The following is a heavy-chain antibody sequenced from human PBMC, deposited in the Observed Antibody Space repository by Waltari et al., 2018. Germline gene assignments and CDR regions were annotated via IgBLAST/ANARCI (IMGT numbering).Heavy chain of an antibody. D-gene: IGHD1-26*01. CDR1: GYPLPSYY. J-gene: IGHJ4*02. V-gene: IGHV1-2*02. CDR2: INTRNGGT. CDR3: ARTYQSGSYSDY. Sequence: QVQLVQSGAEVKKPGASVQVSCKTSGYPLPSYYMHWVRQAPGQGLEWMGWINTRNGGTNYAQKYQGRVTMTRDTSISTAYMELSRLISNDTAVYYCARTYQSGSYSDYWGQGTPVTVSS.